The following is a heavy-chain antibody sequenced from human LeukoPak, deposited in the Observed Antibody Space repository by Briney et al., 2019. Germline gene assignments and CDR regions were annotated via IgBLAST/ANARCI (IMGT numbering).Heavy chain of an antibody. Sequence: GGSLRLSCIASGFTLSRYIMNWVRQAPGKGLEWVSYISSSSSTIYYADSVKGRFTISRDNAENSLYLQMNSVRAEDTAVYYCARDSHLSYYYGSGSSFDYWGQGTLVTVSS. D-gene: IGHD3-10*01. V-gene: IGHV3-48*01. CDR2: ISSSSSTI. CDR1: GFTLSRYI. CDR3: ARDSHLSYYYGSGSSFDY. J-gene: IGHJ4*02.